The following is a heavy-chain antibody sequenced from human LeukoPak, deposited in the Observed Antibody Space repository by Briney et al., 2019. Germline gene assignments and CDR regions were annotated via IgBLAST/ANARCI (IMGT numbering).Heavy chain of an antibody. V-gene: IGHV4-59*01. CDR3: ARFINSGSYIDY. CDR2: IYYSGST. Sequence: PSETLSLTCTVSGGSISSYYWSWIRQPPGKGLEWIGYIYYSGSTNYNPSLKRRVTISVDTSKNQFSLKLSSVTAADTAVYYCARFINSGSYIDYWGQGTLVTVSS. D-gene: IGHD1-26*01. CDR1: GGSISSYY. J-gene: IGHJ4*02.